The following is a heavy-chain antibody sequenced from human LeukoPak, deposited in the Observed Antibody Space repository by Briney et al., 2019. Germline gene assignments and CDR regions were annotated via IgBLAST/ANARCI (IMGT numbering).Heavy chain of an antibody. J-gene: IGHJ4*02. CDR1: GYSFASYW. V-gene: IGHV5-51*01. CDR3: ARWGLTTVVRGDY. CDR2: IYPGDSDT. Sequence: GESLKISCKGSGYSFASYWIGWVRQMPGKGLEWMGIIYPGDSDTRYSPSFQGQVTISADKSISTAYLQWSSLKASDTAMYCCARWGLTTVVRGDYWGQGTLVTVSS. D-gene: IGHD4-23*01.